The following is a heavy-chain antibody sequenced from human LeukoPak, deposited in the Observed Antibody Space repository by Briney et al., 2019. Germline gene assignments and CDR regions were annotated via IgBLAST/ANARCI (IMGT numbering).Heavy chain of an antibody. Sequence: PGRSLRLSCAASGFTFSNYGMHWVRQAPGKGLEWVALISYDGNNKYFADSAKGRFTISRDNSKSTLYLQMNSLRGEDTAVYYCAKDRMVTTGLGALDIWGPGTMVTVSS. J-gene: IGHJ3*02. CDR3: AKDRMVTTGLGALDI. D-gene: IGHD4-17*01. V-gene: IGHV3-30*18. CDR2: ISYDGNNK. CDR1: GFTFSNYG.